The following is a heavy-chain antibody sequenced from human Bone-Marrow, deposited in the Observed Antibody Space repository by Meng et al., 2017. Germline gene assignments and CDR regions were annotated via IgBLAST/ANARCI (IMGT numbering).Heavy chain of an antibody. J-gene: IGHJ4*02. CDR1: LGSSMGYS. CDR2: INHSGST. CDR3: ARGRPYNYCDGSGYFNPPFDY. Sequence: SQTPSLTPVVYLGSSMGYSWSWIRQPPGKGMEWIGEINHSGSTNYNPSLQSRVTISVHTSKNQFPLKLSSVTAANTAVYYCARGRPYNYCDGSGYFNPPFDYWGQGTLVTVSS. V-gene: IGHV4-34*01. D-gene: IGHD3-22*01.